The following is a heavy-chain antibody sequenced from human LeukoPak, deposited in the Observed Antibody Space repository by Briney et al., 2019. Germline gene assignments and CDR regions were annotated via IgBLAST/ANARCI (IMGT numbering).Heavy chain of an antibody. D-gene: IGHD3-3*01. V-gene: IGHV3-23*01. CDR1: GFTFSTYA. CDR2: ISASYGST. CDR3: AKSVAIYFYYGLDV. J-gene: IGHJ6*02. Sequence: GGSLRLSCVASGFTFSTYAMSWVRQAPGKGLEWVSCISASYGSTYYADSVKGRFTISRDNSKNTLFLQMNSLRAEDTAPYYCAKSVAIYFYYGLDVWGQGTTVAVSS.